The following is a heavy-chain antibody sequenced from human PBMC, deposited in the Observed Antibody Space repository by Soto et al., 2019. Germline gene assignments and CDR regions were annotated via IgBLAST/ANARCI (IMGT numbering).Heavy chain of an antibody. V-gene: IGHV4-31*03. CDR3: ARGLAMVKANFFDY. CDR2: IYYSGST. J-gene: IGHJ4*02. D-gene: IGHD5-18*01. Sequence: QVQLQESGPGLVKPSQTVSITCTVSGGSISSGGYYWSWIRQHPGKGLEWIGYIYYSGSTYYNPSLKSRVTISVDTSKNQFSLKLSSVTASDTAVYYCARGLAMVKANFFDYWGQGTLVTVSS. CDR1: GGSISSGGYY.